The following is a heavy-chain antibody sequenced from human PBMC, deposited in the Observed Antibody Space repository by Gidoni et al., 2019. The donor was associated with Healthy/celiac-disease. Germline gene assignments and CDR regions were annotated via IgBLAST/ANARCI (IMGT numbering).Heavy chain of an antibody. CDR1: GGTFSSYA. D-gene: IGHD3-10*01. J-gene: IGHJ6*02. CDR3: AREGITMVRGVKDNYYYYGMDV. CDR2: IIPIFGTA. V-gene: IGHV1-69*01. Sequence: QVQLVQSGAEVKKPGSSVTVSCQASGGTFSSYAISWLRQAPGQGLEWMGGIIPIFGTANYAQKFQGRVTITADESTSTAYMELSSLRSEDTAVYYCAREGITMVRGVKDNYYYYGMDVWGQGTTVTVSS.